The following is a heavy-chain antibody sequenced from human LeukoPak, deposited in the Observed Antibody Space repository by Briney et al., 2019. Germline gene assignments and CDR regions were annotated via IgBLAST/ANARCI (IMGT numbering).Heavy chain of an antibody. J-gene: IGHJ6*02. CDR2: INPSGGST. Sequence: ASVKVSCKASGYTFTGYYMHWVRQAPGQGLEWMGIINPSGGSTSYAQKFQGRVTMTRDTSTSTVYMELSSLRSEDTAVYYCAREVGGATLGYYYGMDVWGQGTTVTVSS. CDR1: GYTFTGYY. V-gene: IGHV1-46*01. D-gene: IGHD1-26*01. CDR3: AREVGGATLGYYYGMDV.